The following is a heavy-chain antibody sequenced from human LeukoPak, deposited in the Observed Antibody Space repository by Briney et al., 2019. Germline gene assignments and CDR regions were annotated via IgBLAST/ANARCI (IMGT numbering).Heavy chain of an antibody. CDR3: ARGVAITWTGSYSSGWNDALDI. CDR1: GFTFSSYA. J-gene: IGHJ3*02. CDR2: ISYDGSNK. V-gene: IGHV3-30*14. D-gene: IGHD6-19*01. Sequence: GGSLRLSCAASGFTFSSYAMHWVRQAPGKGLEWVAVISYDGSNKYYADSVKGRFTISRDNSKNTVYLQMDSLRGEDMAAYYCARGVAITWTGSYSSGWNDALDIWGQGTMVTVS.